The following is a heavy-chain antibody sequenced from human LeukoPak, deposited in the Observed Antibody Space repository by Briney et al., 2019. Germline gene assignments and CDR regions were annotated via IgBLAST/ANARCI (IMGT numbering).Heavy chain of an antibody. CDR1: GGTFSSYA. D-gene: IGHD4-17*01. CDR3: ARGGYGDYVFDY. Sequence: GASVKVSCKASGGTFSSYAISWVRQAPGQGLEWMGGIIPIFGTANYAQKFQGRVTITTDEFTSTAYMELSSLRSEDTAVYYCARGGYGDYVFDYWGQGTLVTVSS. V-gene: IGHV1-69*05. J-gene: IGHJ4*02. CDR2: IIPIFGTA.